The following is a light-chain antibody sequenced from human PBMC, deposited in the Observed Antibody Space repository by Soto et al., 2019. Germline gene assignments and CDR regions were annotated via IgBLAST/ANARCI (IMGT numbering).Light chain of an antibody. CDR2: GAS. CDR1: QSVSSNF. J-gene: IGKJ1*01. Sequence: EIVLTQSPGTLSLSPGERATLSCKASQSVSSNFLAWYQRKPGQAPRLLIYGASYRATDIPYTFSGSGSGTDFTLTITRLEPEDVSVYYCQQYGTSPPTFGQGTKVEI. V-gene: IGKV3-20*01. CDR3: QQYGTSPPT.